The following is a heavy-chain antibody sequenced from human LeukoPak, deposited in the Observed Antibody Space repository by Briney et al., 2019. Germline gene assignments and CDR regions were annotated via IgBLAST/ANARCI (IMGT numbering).Heavy chain of an antibody. CDR3: AKYYTNYYYNGMDA. J-gene: IGHJ6*02. D-gene: IGHD2/OR15-2a*01. Sequence: PGGSLRLSCAVSGFTFSSYAMSWVRQAPGKGLEWVSTISDSAGFTYYADSVRGRFTISRDNSKNTLYLQMNSLRAEDTAVYYCAKYYTNYYYNGMDARGQGTTVTVSS. CDR2: ISDSAGFT. V-gene: IGHV3-23*01. CDR1: GFTFSSYA.